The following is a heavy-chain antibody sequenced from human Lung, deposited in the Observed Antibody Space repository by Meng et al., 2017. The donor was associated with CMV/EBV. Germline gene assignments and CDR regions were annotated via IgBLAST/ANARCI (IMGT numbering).Heavy chain of an antibody. CDR3: AKDGLEYNYDYWFEN. J-gene: IGHJ4*02. CDR1: GFTFSNYG. CDR2: ISFEGSNR. D-gene: IGHD3/OR15-3a*01. V-gene: IGHV3-30*04. Sequence: GESLKISCEASGFTFSNYGIHYLRQTPGKGLEWVAVISFEGSNRYYAESVRGRFTISRDDAKNTVHLQMNGLRPEDTAVYYCAKDGLEYNYDYWFENWGQGTXVTVDS.